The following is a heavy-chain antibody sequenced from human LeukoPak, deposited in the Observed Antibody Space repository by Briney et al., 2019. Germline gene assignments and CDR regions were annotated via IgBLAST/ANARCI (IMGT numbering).Heavy chain of an antibody. D-gene: IGHD3-3*01. J-gene: IGHJ4*02. CDR1: GFTFSSYG. CDR2: IRYDGSNK. V-gene: IGHV3-30*02. Sequence: GGSLRLSCAASGFTFSSYGMHWVRQAPGKGLEWVAFIRYDGSNKYYADSVKGRFTISRDNSKNTLYLRMNSLRADDTAVYYCAKSPLRTRILLDYWGQGTLVTVSS. CDR3: AKSPLRTRILLDY.